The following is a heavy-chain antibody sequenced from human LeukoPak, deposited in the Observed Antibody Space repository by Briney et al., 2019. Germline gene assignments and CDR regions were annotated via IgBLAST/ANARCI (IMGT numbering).Heavy chain of an antibody. D-gene: IGHD3-22*01. Sequence: GSLRLSCAASGFTFSNYFMSWVRQAPGKGLEWVANIKEDGSEKYYVDSVKGRFTISRDNAKNSLYLEMNSLRAEDTAVYYCAAEAAYYYDSRDAFDVWGQGTMVTVSS. V-gene: IGHV3-7*05. CDR2: IKEDGSEK. CDR3: AAEAAYYYDSRDAFDV. CDR1: GFTFSNYF. J-gene: IGHJ3*01.